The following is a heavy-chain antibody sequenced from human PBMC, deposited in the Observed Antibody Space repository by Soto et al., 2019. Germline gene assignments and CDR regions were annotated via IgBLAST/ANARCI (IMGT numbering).Heavy chain of an antibody. CDR3: GRTVASEYSSLNYYYYGMDV. Sequence: ASMKVSCKASGYTFTCYYMHWVRQAPGQWLEWMKRSNPNNGNTNYTQKFQVSVTMTRDTSIMTVYTELSTLRAAATAVYYCGRTVASEYSSLNYYYYGMDVWGQGTTVTVSS. CDR1: GYTFTCYY. CDR2: SNPNNGNT. V-gene: IGHV1-2*04. D-gene: IGHD6-6*01. J-gene: IGHJ6*02.